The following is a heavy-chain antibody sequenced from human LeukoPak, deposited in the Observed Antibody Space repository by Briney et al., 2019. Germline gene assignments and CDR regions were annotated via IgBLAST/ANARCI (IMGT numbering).Heavy chain of an antibody. CDR2: ISWNSGSI. CDR1: GFTFDDYA. Sequence: GGSLRLSCAASGFTFDDYAMHWVRQAPGKGLEWVSGISWNSGSIDYADSVKGRFTISRDNAKNSLYLQMNSLRAEDTALYYCAKSDSSSLTGDWFDPWGQGTLVTVSS. V-gene: IGHV3-9*01. CDR3: AKSDSSSLTGDWFDP. J-gene: IGHJ5*02. D-gene: IGHD6-13*01.